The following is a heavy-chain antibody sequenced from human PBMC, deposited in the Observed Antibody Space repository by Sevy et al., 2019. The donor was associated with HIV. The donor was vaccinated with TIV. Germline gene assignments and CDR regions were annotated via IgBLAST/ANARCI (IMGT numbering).Heavy chain of an antibody. D-gene: IGHD3-22*01. CDR1: GFSFDSYG. V-gene: IGHV3-23*01. Sequence: GGSLRLSCAVSGFSFDSYGMTWVRQAPGKGLEWVSGISGSGTRTYYADSVKGRFSISRDNSKNRLYLQMNSLRIEDTAIYYWGKGGGGHYDPDEIGYYFYYYNMDVWGKGTTVTVSS. CDR3: GKGGGGHYDPDEIGYYFYYYNMDV. CDR2: ISGSGTRT. J-gene: IGHJ6*03.